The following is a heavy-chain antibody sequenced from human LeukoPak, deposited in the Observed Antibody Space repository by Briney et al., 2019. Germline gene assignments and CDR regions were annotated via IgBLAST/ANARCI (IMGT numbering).Heavy chain of an antibody. CDR3: AKSREVDLHVWVSFRPKSYS. Sequence: GESLRHPCEAYGFSFSTYSKNWVRQAPGKGLEWISYISSRSSDICYPDSVKGRFTISRDNAKTSLYLQIHSLRAEDTAVYYCAKSREVDLHVWVSFRPKSYSWGQG. J-gene: IGHJ4*01. V-gene: IGHV3-21*01. CDR1: GFSFSTYS. CDR2: ISSRSSDI. D-gene: IGHD3-16*02.